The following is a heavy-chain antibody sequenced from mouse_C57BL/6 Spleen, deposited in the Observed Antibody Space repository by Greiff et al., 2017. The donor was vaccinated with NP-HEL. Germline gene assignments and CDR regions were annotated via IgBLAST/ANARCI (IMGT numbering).Heavy chain of an antibody. J-gene: IGHJ3*01. CDR1: GFNIKDDY. Sequence: EVQLQQSGAELVRPGASVKLSCTASGFNIKDDYMHWVKQRPEQGLEWIGWIDPENGDTEYASKFQGKATITADTSSNTAYLQLSSLTSEDTAVYYFTTWPGAWFAYWGQGTLGTVSA. CDR3: TTWPGAWFAY. V-gene: IGHV14-4*01. CDR2: IDPENGDT.